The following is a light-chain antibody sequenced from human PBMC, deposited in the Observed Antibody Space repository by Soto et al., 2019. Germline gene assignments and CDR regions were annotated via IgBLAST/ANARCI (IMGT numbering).Light chain of an antibody. CDR2: AAA. CDR3: QQVNGFPRT. CDR1: QGIINN. Sequence: IQLTQSPSSLSASVGDRVTITCRASQGIINNFAWYQQKPGRSPNILIYAAAILQSGDPSRFSGSGSGTDFTLTISSLQPEYFATYYCQQVNGFPRTFGQGTKVEVK. J-gene: IGKJ1*01. V-gene: IGKV1-9*01.